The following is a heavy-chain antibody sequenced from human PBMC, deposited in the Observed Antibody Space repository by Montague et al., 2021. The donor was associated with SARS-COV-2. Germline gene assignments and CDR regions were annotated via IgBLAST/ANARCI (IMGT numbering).Heavy chain of an antibody. D-gene: IGHD1-26*01. CDR1: GFTFSSYW. J-gene: IGHJ6*02. CDR2: IKPDGGEK. CDR3: ARDSRIVGATGGMDV. Sequence: SRSLSCAASGFTFSSYWMSWVRQTPGKGLEWVANIKPDGGEKHYVDSVKGRFTISSDNAKNSLNLQMDSLRAEDTALYYCARDSRIVGATGGMDVRGQGTTVIVSS. V-gene: IGHV3-7*03.